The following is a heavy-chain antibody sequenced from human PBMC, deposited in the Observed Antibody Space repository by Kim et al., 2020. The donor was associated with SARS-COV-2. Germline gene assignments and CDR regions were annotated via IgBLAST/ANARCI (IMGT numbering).Heavy chain of an antibody. CDR1: GDSVSSNSAA. CDR2: TYYRSKWYN. CDR3: ARDSGYYYDSSGYYYVVSFDY. Sequence: SQTLSLTCAISGDSVSSNSAAWNWIRQSPSRGLEWLGRTYYRSKWYNDYAVSVKSRITINPDTSKNQFSLQLNSVTPEDTAVYYCARDSGYYYDSSGYYYVVSFDYWGQETLVSVSS. D-gene: IGHD3-22*01. V-gene: IGHV6-1*01. J-gene: IGHJ4*02.